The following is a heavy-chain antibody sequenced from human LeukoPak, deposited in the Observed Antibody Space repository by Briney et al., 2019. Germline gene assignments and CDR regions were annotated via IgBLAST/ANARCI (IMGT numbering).Heavy chain of an antibody. CDR3: ARGGSSSWFDY. CDR1: GGSISSSNW. CDR2: IYHSGST. J-gene: IGHJ4*02. D-gene: IGHD6-6*01. Sequence: SETLSLTCSVSGGSISSSNWWSWVRQPPGKGLEWIGEIYHSGSTNYNPSLKSRVTISVDTSKNQFSLKLSSVTAADTAVYYCARGGSSSWFDYWGQGTLVTVSS. V-gene: IGHV4-4*02.